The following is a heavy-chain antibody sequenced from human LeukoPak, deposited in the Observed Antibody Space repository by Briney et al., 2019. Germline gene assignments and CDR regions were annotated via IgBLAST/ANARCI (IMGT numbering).Heavy chain of an antibody. D-gene: IGHD3-22*01. CDR3: ARSYYDSSGYYFGY. Sequence: SVKVSCKASGGTFSSYAIRWVRQAPGQGLEWVGRIIPILGIANYAQKFQGRVTITADKSTSTAYMELSSLRSEDTAVYYCARSYYDSSGYYFGYWGQGTLVTVSS. CDR1: GGTFSSYA. J-gene: IGHJ4*02. CDR2: IIPILGIA. V-gene: IGHV1-69*04.